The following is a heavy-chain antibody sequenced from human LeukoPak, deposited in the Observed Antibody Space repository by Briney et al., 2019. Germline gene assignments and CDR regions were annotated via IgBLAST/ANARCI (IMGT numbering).Heavy chain of an antibody. CDR2: INPNSGGT. V-gene: IGHV1-2*02. CDR3: ARARRDYEWFGSYIFDY. D-gene: IGHD3-10*01. Sequence: ASVKVSCKASGYTFTGYYMHWVRQAPGQGLEWMGWINPNSGGTNYAQKFQGRVTMTRDTSISTAYMELSRLRSDDTAVYYCARARRDYEWFGSYIFDYWGQGTLVTVSS. CDR1: GYTFTGYY. J-gene: IGHJ4*02.